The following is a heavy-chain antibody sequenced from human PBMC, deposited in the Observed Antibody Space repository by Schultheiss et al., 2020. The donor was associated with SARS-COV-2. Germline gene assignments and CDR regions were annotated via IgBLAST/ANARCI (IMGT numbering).Heavy chain of an antibody. CDR2: IWYDGRNR. CDR1: GFTFSSYG. CDR3: ARDPALTGSGSYYGMDV. Sequence: GGSLRLSCAASGFTFSSYGMHWVRQAPGKGLEWVAVIWYDGRNRYYADSVRGRFTISRDNSKNTLYLQMNSLRAEDTAVYYCARDPALTGSGSYYGMDVWGQGTTVTVSS. D-gene: IGHD3-10*01. J-gene: IGHJ6*02. V-gene: IGHV3-33*01.